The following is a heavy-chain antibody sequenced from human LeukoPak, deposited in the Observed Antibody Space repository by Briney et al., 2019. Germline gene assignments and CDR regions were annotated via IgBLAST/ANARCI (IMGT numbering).Heavy chain of an antibody. CDR3: ARDHCSSTSCFPSGTNYFDS. D-gene: IGHD2-2*01. Sequence: GGSLRLSCAASGFTSSSYAMNWVRQAPGKGLELVSSISSSRSYIYNADSVKGRFTISRDNAKNSLYLQMNSLRAEDTAVYYCARDHCSSTSCFPSGTNYFDSWGQGTPVTVSS. V-gene: IGHV3-21*01. CDR1: GFTSSSYA. J-gene: IGHJ4*02. CDR2: ISSSRSYI.